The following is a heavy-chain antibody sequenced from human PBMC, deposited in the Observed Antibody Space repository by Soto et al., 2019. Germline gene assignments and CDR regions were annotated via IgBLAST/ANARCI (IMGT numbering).Heavy chain of an antibody. D-gene: IGHD3-10*01. CDR2: INPNSGGT. CDR3: ARVRITMVRGVSNWFDP. Sequence: ASVKVSCKASGYTFTGYYMHWVRQAPGQGLEWMGWINPNSGGTNYAQKFQGRVTMTRDTSISTAYMELSRLRSDDTAVYYCARVRITMVRGVSNWFDPWGQGTLATVSS. CDR1: GYTFTGYY. J-gene: IGHJ5*02. V-gene: IGHV1-2*02.